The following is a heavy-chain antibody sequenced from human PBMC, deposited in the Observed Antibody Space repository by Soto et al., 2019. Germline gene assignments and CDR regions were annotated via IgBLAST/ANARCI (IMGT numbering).Heavy chain of an antibody. CDR1: GFTFSSCA. CDR2: IIDSGGST. V-gene: IGHV3-23*01. J-gene: IGHJ6*02. Sequence: EVQLLESGGGLVQPGGSLRLSCAASGFTFSSCAMGWVRQAPGKGLEWVSDIIDSGGSTYYADSVKGRFNISRDNSKNTLYLQINSLRAEDTALYYCAKGRSYYYYYGVDVWGQGTTVTVSS. CDR3: AKGRSYYYYYGVDV.